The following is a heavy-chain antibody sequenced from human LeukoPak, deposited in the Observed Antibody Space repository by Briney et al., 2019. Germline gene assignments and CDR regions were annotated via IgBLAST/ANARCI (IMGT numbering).Heavy chain of an antibody. Sequence: GGSLRLSCAASGFIFSSYVMHWVRQAPGKAPEYVSAITSNGDRTYYANSVKGRFTMSRDNSKNRLYLQMGSLRADDMAVYYCATAVNRGSYSYWGQGTLVTVSS. D-gene: IGHD1-26*01. V-gene: IGHV3-64*01. J-gene: IGHJ4*02. CDR2: ITSNGDRT. CDR1: GFIFSSYV. CDR3: ATAVNRGSYSY.